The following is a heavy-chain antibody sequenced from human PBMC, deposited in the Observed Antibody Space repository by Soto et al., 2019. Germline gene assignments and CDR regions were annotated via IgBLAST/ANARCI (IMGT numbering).Heavy chain of an antibody. Sequence: QVQLQESGPGLVKPSQNLSVTCTVSGGSISSGDYYWNWIRQHPGKGLEWIGYIYYSGSTYYNPSLKSPVTIPVDTSKNQFSLKLSSVTAADTAVYYCARGDIATLYFDSWGQGTLVTVS. CDR2: IYYSGST. J-gene: IGHJ4*02. CDR1: GGSISSGDYY. CDR3: ARGDIATLYFDS. D-gene: IGHD1-26*01. V-gene: IGHV4-31*01.